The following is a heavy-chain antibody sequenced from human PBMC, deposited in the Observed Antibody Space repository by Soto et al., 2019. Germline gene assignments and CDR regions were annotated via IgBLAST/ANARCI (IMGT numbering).Heavy chain of an antibody. CDR2: IYWNDDK. CDR1: GFSLSTSGVG. V-gene: IGHV2-5*01. J-gene: IGHJ4*02. Sequence: QITLKESGPTLVKPTQTLTLTCTFSGFSLSTSGVGVGWIRQPPGKALEWLALIYWNDDKRYSPSLKSRLTIPKDTSKNQVVLTMTNMDPVDTATYYCAHLGPPGIAAAGPEYYFDYWGQGTLVTVSS. D-gene: IGHD6-13*01. CDR3: AHLGPPGIAAAGPEYYFDY.